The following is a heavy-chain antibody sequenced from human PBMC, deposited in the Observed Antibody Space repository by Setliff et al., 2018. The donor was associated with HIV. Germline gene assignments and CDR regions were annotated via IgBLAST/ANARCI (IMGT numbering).Heavy chain of an antibody. V-gene: IGHV3-48*01. CDR1: GFTFSSYS. D-gene: IGHD4-17*01. CDR3: ARGPTTVTNYYYYYMDV. Sequence: RLSCAASGFTFSSYSMNWVRQAPGKGLEWISYISSKRTSIYYADSVKGRFTISRDNDRNSLYLQMNGLRAEDTAVYYCARGPTTVTNYYYYYMDVWGKGTTVTVSS. CDR2: ISSKRTSI. J-gene: IGHJ6*03.